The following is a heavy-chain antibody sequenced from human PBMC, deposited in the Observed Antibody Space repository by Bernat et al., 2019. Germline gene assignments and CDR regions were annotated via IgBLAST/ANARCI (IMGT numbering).Heavy chain of an antibody. Sequence: TFSGYAMHWVRQAPGKGLEYVSAISSNGGSTYYADSVKGRFTISRDNSKNTLYLQMSRLRGEDTAVYYCVKDQSSHGYTYGSAFDYWGQGTLVTVSS. D-gene: IGHD5-18*01. CDR1: TFSGYA. CDR3: VKDQSSHGYTYGSAFDY. J-gene: IGHJ4*02. CDR2: ISSNGGST. V-gene: IGHV3-64D*06.